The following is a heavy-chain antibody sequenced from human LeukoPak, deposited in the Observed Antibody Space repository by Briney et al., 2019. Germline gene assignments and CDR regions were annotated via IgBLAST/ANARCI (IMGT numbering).Heavy chain of an antibody. Sequence: GGSLRLSCAASGFTFSSYAMSWVRQAPGKGLEWVSAISGSGDNTYYADSVKGRFTISRDNSKNTLYLQMNSLRAEDTAVYYCAKSGGSYPYYFDYWGQGTLVTVSS. J-gene: IGHJ4*02. CDR3: AKSGGSYPYYFDY. CDR2: ISGSGDNT. CDR1: GFTFSSYA. D-gene: IGHD1-26*01. V-gene: IGHV3-23*01.